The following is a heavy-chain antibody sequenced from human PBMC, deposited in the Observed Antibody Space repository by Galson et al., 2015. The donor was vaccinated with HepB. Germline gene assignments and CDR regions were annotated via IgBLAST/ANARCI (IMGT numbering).Heavy chain of an antibody. D-gene: IGHD3-10*01. J-gene: IGHJ4*02. CDR2: IVVGSGNT. CDR1: GFTFTSSA. Sequence: SVKVSCKASGFTFTSSAVQWVRQARGQRLEWIGWIVVGSGNTNYAQKFQERVTITRDMSTSTAYMELSSLRSEDTAVYYCAAGRPGNPWFPLGYWGQGTLVTVSS. CDR3: AAGRPGNPWFPLGY. V-gene: IGHV1-58*01.